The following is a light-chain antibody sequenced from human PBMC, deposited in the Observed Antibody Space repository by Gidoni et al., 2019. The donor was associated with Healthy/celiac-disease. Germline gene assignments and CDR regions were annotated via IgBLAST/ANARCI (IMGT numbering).Light chain of an antibody. CDR2: GAS. CDR3: HQYGSSPFT. V-gene: IGKV3-20*01. CDR1: QSVTSSQ. J-gene: IGKJ3*01. Sequence: EIVLTQSPGTLSLSPGERATLSCRASQSVTSSQLAWYQQKPGQSPRFLIYGASARAPETPDRFSGSGSGRDFTLTISRLEPEDFGVYYCHQYGSSPFTFGPGTKLDIK.